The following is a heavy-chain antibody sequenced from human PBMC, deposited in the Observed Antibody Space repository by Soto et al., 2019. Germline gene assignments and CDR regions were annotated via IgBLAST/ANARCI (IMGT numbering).Heavy chain of an antibody. CDR1: GYSFTDYH. CDR3: ARADSRDCSNAVCSLFYHRHMNV. J-gene: IGHJ6*04. V-gene: IGHV1-2*04. D-gene: IGHD2-8*01. Sequence: ASVKVSCKASGYSFTDYHIHWVRQAPGQGLEWLGRINPKSGGTSTAQKFQGWVTMTTDTSISTASMELTRLTSDDTAIYYCARADSRDCSNAVCSLFYHRHMNVWGEGTTVTVSS. CDR2: INPKSGGT.